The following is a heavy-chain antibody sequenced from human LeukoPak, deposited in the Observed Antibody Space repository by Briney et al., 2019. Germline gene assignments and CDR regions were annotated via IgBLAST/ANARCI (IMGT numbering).Heavy chain of an antibody. CDR3: ARGYCSSTSCYRGGAAFDI. J-gene: IGHJ3*02. Sequence: GGSLRLSCAASGFTLSDYYMSWIRQAPGKGLEWVSYISSSSSYTNYADSVKGRFTISRDNAKNSLYLQMNSLRAEDTAVYYCARGYCSSTSCYRGGAAFDIWGQGTMVTVSS. V-gene: IGHV3-11*06. CDR2: ISSSSSYT. D-gene: IGHD2-2*01. CDR1: GFTLSDYY.